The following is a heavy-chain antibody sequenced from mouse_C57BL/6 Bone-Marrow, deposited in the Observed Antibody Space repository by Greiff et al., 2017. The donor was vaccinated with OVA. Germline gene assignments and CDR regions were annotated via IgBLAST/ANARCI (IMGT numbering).Heavy chain of an antibody. CDR1: GFSFNTYA. J-gene: IGHJ1*03. CDR2: IRSKSNNYAT. D-gene: IGHD1-1*01. Sequence: EVMLVESGGGLVQPKGSLKLSCAASGFSFNTYAMNWVRQAPGKGLEWVARIRSKSNNYATYYADSVKDRFTISRDDSESMLYLQMNNLKTEDTAMYYCVRHVGSSPEDDVWGTGTTVTVSS. CDR3: VRHVGSSPEDDV. V-gene: IGHV10-1*01.